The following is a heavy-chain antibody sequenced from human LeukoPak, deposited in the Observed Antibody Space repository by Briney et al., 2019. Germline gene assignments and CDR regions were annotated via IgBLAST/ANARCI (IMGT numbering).Heavy chain of an antibody. CDR1: GYTFTGYY. Sequence: ASVKVSCKASGYTFTGYYMHWVRQAPGQGLEWMGWINPNSGGTNYAQKFQGRVTMTRDTSISTAYMELSRLRSDDTAVYYCARVFPSILWWWPDYWGQGTLVTVSS. J-gene: IGHJ4*02. D-gene: IGHD2-21*01. V-gene: IGHV1-2*02. CDR2: INPNSGGT. CDR3: ARVFPSILWWWPDY.